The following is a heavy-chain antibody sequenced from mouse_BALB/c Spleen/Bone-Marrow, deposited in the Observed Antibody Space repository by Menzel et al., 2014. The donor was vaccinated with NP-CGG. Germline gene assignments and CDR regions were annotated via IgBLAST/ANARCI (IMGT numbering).Heavy chain of an antibody. CDR3: ARPDYYGYLNY. CDR2: INPDSRTI. V-gene: IGHV4-1*02. D-gene: IGHD1-1*01. J-gene: IGHJ2*01. CDR1: AIDFSRYW. Sequence: SAAAIDFSRYWMSWVRQAPGKGLEWIGEINPDSRTINYSPSLKDKFIISRDNAKNTLYLRLNKVRSEDTALYYCARPDYYGYLNYWGQGITLTVSS.